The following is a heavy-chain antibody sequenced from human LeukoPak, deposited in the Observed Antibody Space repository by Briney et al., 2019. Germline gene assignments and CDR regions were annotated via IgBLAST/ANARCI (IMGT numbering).Heavy chain of an antibody. CDR3: ARRVGRITMVRGVTDDAFDI. V-gene: IGHV4-59*08. Sequence: SETLSLTCTVSGGSISSYYRSWIRQPPGKGLEWIGYIYYSGSTNYNPSLKSRVTISVDTSKNQFSLKLSSVTAADTAVYYCARRVGRITMVRGVTDDAFDIWGQGTMVTVSS. CDR2: IYYSGST. J-gene: IGHJ3*02. CDR1: GGSISSYY. D-gene: IGHD3-10*01.